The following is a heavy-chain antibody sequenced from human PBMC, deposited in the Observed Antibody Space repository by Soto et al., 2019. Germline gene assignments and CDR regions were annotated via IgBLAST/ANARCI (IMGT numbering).Heavy chain of an antibody. CDR1: GDSIRSINW. CDR2: INHEGLT. D-gene: IGHD6-19*01. V-gene: IGHV4-4*02. J-gene: IGHJ4*02. CDR3: ARDAAVPGETDRFDY. Sequence: QVHLRESGPGLVKPSGTLSLTCAVSGDSIRSINWWSWVRQSPGKGLEWIGEINHEGLTDYNPSLKHRVTMSVDKSNNQFSLMLRSVTAADTAMYYCARDAAVPGETDRFDYWGQGTLVTVSS.